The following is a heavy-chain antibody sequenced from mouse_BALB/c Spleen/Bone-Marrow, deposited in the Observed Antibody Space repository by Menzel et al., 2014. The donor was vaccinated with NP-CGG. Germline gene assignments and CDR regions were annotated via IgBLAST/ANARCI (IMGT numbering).Heavy chain of an antibody. V-gene: IGHV5-6-3*01. D-gene: IGHD2-4*01. CDR2: INSNGGST. Sequence: DVKLVESGGGLVQPGGSLKLSCAASGFTFSSYGMSWVRQTPDKRLELVATINSNGGSTYYPDSVKGRFTISRDNAKNTLYLQMSSLKSEDTAMYYCARDMITTRGFAYWSQGTLVTVSA. J-gene: IGHJ3*01. CDR1: GFTFSSYG. CDR3: ARDMITTRGFAY.